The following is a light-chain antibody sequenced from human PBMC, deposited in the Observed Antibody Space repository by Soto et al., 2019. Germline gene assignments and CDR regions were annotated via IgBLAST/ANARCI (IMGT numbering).Light chain of an antibody. CDR1: QTISKY. V-gene: IGKV1-39*01. Sequence: DIQMTQSPSSLSAFVGDRVTITCRASQTISKYLNWYQQKPGKAPKLLIYSASSLQSGVPSRFSGSGSGTDFTLTISNLQPEDFATYYCQQTHASPVTFGPGPTLDRK. J-gene: IGKJ3*01. CDR2: SAS. CDR3: QQTHASPVT.